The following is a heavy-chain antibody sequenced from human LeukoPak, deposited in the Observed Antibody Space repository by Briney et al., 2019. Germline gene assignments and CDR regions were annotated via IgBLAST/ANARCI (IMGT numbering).Heavy chain of an antibody. CDR1: SDSIIGYY. V-gene: IGHV4-59*01. Sequence: SETLSLTCTVSSDSIIGYYWGWIRQPPGTGLDWVGNIFYRGSTTYNPSLKSRVTISLDMAKSRFSLNLTSVTAADSAIYYCARSKSGYRFDYWSRGTRVIVSS. CDR2: IFYRGST. D-gene: IGHD5-12*01. J-gene: IGHJ4*02. CDR3: ARSKSGYRFDY.